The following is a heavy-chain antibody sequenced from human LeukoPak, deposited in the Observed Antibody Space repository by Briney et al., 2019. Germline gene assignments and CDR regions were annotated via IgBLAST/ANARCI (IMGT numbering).Heavy chain of an antibody. J-gene: IGHJ4*02. D-gene: IGHD6-13*01. CDR3: ARQGGGSSWYGGYYFDY. CDR1: GFTFSSYA. Sequence: GSLRLSCAASGFTFSSYAMSWIRQPPGKGLEWIGYIYYSGSTNYNPSLKSRVTISVDTSKNQFSLKLSSVTAADTAVYYCARQGGGSSWYGGYYFDYWGQGTLVTVSS. CDR2: IYYSGST. V-gene: IGHV4-59*08.